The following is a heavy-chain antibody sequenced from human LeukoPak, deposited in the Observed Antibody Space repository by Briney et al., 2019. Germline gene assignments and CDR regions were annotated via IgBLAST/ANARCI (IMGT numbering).Heavy chain of an antibody. D-gene: IGHD1-26*01. CDR1: GYTFTSYG. CDR2: ISAYNGNT. Sequence: ASVKVSCKASGYTFTSYGISWVRQAPGQGLEWMGWISAYNGNTNYAQKPQGRVTMTTDTSTSTAYMELRSLRSDDTAVYYCARDLVGATTSGYWGQGTLVTVSS. CDR3: ARDLVGATTSGY. V-gene: IGHV1-18*01. J-gene: IGHJ4*02.